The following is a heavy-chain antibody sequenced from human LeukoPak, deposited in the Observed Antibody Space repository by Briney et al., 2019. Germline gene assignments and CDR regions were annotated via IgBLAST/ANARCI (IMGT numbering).Heavy chain of an antibody. D-gene: IGHD1-1*01. CDR3: ARGGYSKFGL. CDR1: GFTFSSYW. Sequence: GGSLRLSCAASGFTFSSYWMHWVRQAPGKGLEWVGFIRSKAYGGTTEYAASVKGRFTISRDDSKSIAYLQMNSLKTEDTAVYYCARGGYSKFGLWGQGTLVTVSS. V-gene: IGHV3-49*04. CDR2: IRSKAYGGTT. J-gene: IGHJ4*02.